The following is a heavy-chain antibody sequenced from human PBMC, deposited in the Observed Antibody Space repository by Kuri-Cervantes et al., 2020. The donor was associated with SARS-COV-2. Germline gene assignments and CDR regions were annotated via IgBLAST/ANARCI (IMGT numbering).Heavy chain of an antibody. CDR2: TYYRSKWYN. CDR3: ARDRLRYCSSTSCYGWFDP. CDR1: GDSVSSNSAA. V-gene: IGHV6-1*01. J-gene: IGHJ5*02. Sequence: SETLSLTCAISGDSVSSNSAAWNWIRQSPSRGLEWLGRTYYRSKWYNDYAVSVKSRITINPDTSKNQFSLQLNSVTPEDTAVYYCARDRLRYCSSTSCYGWFDPWGQGTLVTVSS. D-gene: IGHD2-2*01.